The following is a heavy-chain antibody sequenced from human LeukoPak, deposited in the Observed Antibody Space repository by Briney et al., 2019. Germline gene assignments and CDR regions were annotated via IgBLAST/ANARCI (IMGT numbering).Heavy chain of an antibody. CDR2: INPNSGGT. Sequence: ASVKVSCKASGYTFTGYFIHWVRQAPGQGLEWMGWINPNSGGTNYAQKFQGRVTMARDTSISTAYMELSRLGSDDTAVYYCARAYYDILTGYFGWGQGTLVTVSP. D-gene: IGHD3-9*01. CDR3: ARAYYDILTGYFG. V-gene: IGHV1-2*02. J-gene: IGHJ4*02. CDR1: GYTFTGYF.